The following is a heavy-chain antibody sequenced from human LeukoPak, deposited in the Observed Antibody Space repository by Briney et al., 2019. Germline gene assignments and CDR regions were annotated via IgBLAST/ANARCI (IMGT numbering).Heavy chain of an antibody. V-gene: IGHV3-7*01. CDR1: GFTFSSYW. CDR3: ARVRQQLVRLLGRDTTYYYYYYMDV. CDR2: IKQDGSEK. D-gene: IGHD6-13*01. J-gene: IGHJ6*03. Sequence: GGSLRLSCAASGFTFSSYWMSWVRQAPGKGLEWVANIKQDGSEKYYVDSVKGRFTISRDNAKNSLYLQMNSLRAEDTAVYYCARVRQQLVRLLGRDTTYYYYYYMDVWGKGTTVTVSS.